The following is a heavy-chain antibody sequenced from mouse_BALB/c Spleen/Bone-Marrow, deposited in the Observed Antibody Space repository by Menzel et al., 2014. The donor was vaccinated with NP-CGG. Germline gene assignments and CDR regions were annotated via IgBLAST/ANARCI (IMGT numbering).Heavy chain of an antibody. CDR2: IRLKSNNYAT. J-gene: IGHJ1*01. D-gene: IGHD2-10*02. CDR3: TREYGRGYWYFDV. V-gene: IGHV6-6*02. Sequence: EVKLVESGGGLVQPGGSMKLSCVASGFTFSNYWMNWVRQSPEKGLEWVAEIRLKSNNYATHYAESVKGRFTISRDDSKSSVYLQMNNLRTGDTGIYYCTREYGRGYWYFDVWGAGTTVTVSS. CDR1: GFTFSNYW.